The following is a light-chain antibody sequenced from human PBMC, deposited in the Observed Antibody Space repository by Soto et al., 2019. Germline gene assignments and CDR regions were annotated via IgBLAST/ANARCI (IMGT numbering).Light chain of an antibody. CDR1: SSNIGSNT. CDR2: SNN. Sequence: QSVLTQPPSASVTPGQRVTISCSGSSSNIGSNTVNWYQQLPGTAPKLLIYSNNQRPSGVPDRFSGSKSGTSASLAISVLQSEDEADYYCAAWDDSLNARVFGGGTKLTVL. CDR3: AAWDDSLNARV. V-gene: IGLV1-44*01. J-gene: IGLJ2*01.